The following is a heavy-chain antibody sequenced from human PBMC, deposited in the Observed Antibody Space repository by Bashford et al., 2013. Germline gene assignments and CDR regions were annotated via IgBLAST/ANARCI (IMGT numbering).Heavy chain of an antibody. CDR3: IRGYCDSNGCHWDDAFDL. CDR2: IKDKNHDEIT. Sequence: VRQAPGKGLEWVGHIKDKNHDEITEFGAPVKGRFSISRDDSENMVYLQMNSLKTEDTAVYYCIRGYCDSNGCHWDDAFDLWAKGQWSPSPQ. D-gene: IGHD2/OR15-2a*01. V-gene: IGHV3-15*01. J-gene: IGHJ3*01.